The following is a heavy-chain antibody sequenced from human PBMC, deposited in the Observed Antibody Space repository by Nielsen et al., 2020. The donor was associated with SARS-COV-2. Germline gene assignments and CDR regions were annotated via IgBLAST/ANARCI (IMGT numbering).Heavy chain of an antibody. V-gene: IGHV3-48*03. CDR2: ISSSGSTI. CDR3: ARDYYYDSRGYYYGDY. Sequence: GESLKISCAASGFTFSSYEMNWVRQAPGKGLEWVSYISSSGSTIYYADSVKGRFTISRDNAKNSLYLQMNSLRAEDTAVYYCARDYYYDSRGYYYGDYWGQGILVTVSS. CDR1: GFTFSSYE. J-gene: IGHJ4*02. D-gene: IGHD3-22*01.